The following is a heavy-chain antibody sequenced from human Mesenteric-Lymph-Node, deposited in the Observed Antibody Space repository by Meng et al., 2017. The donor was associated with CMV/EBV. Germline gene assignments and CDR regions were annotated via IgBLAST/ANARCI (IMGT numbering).Heavy chain of an antibody. CDR1: DDSITNYY. CDR2: IYYSGST. D-gene: IGHD6-13*01. Sequence: SETLSLTCTVPDDSITNYYWSWIRQPPGKGLEWIGSIYYSGSTYYNPSLKSRVTISVDTSKNQFSLKLSSVTAADTAVYYCARLDQAAAGNRWFDPWGQGTLVTVSS. CDR3: ARLDQAAAGNRWFDP. J-gene: IGHJ5*02. V-gene: IGHV4-59*05.